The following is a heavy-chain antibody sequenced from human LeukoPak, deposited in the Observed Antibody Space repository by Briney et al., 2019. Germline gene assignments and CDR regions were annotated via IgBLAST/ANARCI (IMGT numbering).Heavy chain of an antibody. Sequence: SETLSLTCAVYIGSFSGYYWSWIRQHPGKGLEWSGEINHSGSTNYNPSLKSRVTISVDTSKNQFSLKLSSVTAADTAVYYCVRAFGGNSDYWGQGTLVTVSS. D-gene: IGHD2-21*01. CDR2: INHSGST. V-gene: IGHV4-34*01. CDR1: IGSFSGYY. CDR3: VRAFGGNSDY. J-gene: IGHJ4*02.